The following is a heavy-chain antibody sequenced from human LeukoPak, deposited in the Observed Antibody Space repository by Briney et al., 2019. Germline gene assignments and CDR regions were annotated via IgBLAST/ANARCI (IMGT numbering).Heavy chain of an antibody. CDR3: VRHGDTDSCLAN. CDR1: GFTFSSSA. V-gene: IGHV3-23*01. J-gene: IGHJ4*02. Sequence: GGSLRLSCAASGFTFSSSAMSWVRQAPGKGLEWVSAISNNGGYTYYADSVQGRFTISRDNSKSSLYLQMNDLRAEDTAVYYCVRHGDTDSCLANWGQGTLVTVSS. CDR2: ISNNGGYT. D-gene: IGHD2-2*01.